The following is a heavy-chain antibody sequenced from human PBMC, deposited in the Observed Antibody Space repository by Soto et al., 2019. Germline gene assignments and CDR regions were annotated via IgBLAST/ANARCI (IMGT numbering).Heavy chain of an antibody. V-gene: IGHV3-33*01. Sequence: PGGSLRLSCTASGFTFSSYGMHWVRQAPGKGLEWVAVIWYDGSNKYYADSVKGRFTISRDNSKNTLYLQMNSLRAEDTAVYYCAREFYEISSSWYYFDYWGQGT. CDR3: AREFYEISSSWYYFDY. D-gene: IGHD6-13*01. CDR1: GFTFSSYG. J-gene: IGHJ4*02. CDR2: IWYDGSNK.